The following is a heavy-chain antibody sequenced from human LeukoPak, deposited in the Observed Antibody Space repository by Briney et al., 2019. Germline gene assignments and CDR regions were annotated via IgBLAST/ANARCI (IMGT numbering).Heavy chain of an antibody. CDR2: INPNSGGT. Sequence: ASVKVSCKAFGYTFTGYYMHWVRQAPGQGLEWMGWINPNSGGTNYAQKFQGRVTMTRDTSISTAYMELSRLRSDDTAVYYCARSVYSSSGRFDYWGQGTLVTVSS. CDR1: GYTFTGYY. D-gene: IGHD6-13*01. V-gene: IGHV1-2*02. CDR3: ARSVYSSSGRFDY. J-gene: IGHJ4*02.